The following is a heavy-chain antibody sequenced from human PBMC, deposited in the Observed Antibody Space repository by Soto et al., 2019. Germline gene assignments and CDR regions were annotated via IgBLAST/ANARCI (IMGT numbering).Heavy chain of an antibody. Sequence: SLLLSCAASGFTFSSYAMHWVRPAPGRGLEWVAVISYDGSNKYYADSVKGRFTISRDNSKNTLYLQMNSLRAEDTAVYYCARDLALHQDEGYYYYYGMDVWGQGTTVTVSS. V-gene: IGHV3-30-3*01. CDR2: ISYDGSNK. CDR3: ARDLALHQDEGYYYYYGMDV. J-gene: IGHJ6*02. CDR1: GFTFSSYA. D-gene: IGHD2-21*01.